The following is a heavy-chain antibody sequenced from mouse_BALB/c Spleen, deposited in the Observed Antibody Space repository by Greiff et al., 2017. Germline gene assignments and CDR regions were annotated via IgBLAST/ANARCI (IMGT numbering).Heavy chain of an antibody. CDR2: ISSGGSYT. Sequence: EVQGVESGGDLVKPGGSLKLSCAASGFTFSSYGMSWVRQTPDKRLEWVATISSGGSYTYYPDSVKGRFTISIDNAKNTLYLQMSSLKSEDTAMYYCARVHYHGAMDYWGQGTSVTVSS. J-gene: IGHJ4*01. D-gene: IGHD1-2*01. CDR3: ARVHYHGAMDY. CDR1: GFTFSSYG. V-gene: IGHV5-6*01.